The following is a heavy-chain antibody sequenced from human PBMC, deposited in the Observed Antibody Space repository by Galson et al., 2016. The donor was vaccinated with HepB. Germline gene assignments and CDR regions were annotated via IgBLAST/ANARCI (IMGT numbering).Heavy chain of an antibody. J-gene: IGHJ4*02. CDR3: AHRMPGVGFDY. CDR2: MYWDDDK. D-gene: IGHD1-26*01. CDR1: GFSLRTYGVG. Sequence: PALVKPTQTLTLTCTFSGFSLRTYGVGVGWIRQPPGKALEWLGNMYWDDDKRYSPSLKSRLTITKDTTKNHVVLTMPNMDPVDKATYYCAHRMPGVGFDYWGQGTLVTVSS. V-gene: IGHV2-5*02.